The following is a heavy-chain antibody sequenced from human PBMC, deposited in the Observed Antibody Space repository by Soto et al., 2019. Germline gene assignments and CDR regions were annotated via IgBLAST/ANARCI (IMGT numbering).Heavy chain of an antibody. CDR3: ATDSSSWYSEYFQH. CDR2: IKQDGSEK. CDR1: GFTFSSYW. J-gene: IGHJ1*01. D-gene: IGHD6-13*01. V-gene: IGHV3-7*01. Sequence: GGSLRLSCAASGFTFSSYWMSWVRQAPGKGLEWVANIKQDGSEKYYVDSVKGRFTISRDNAKNSLYLQMNSLRAEDTAVYYCATDSSSWYSEYFQHWGQGTLVTVSS.